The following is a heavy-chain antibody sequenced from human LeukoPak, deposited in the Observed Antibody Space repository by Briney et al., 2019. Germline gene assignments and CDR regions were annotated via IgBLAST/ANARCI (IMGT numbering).Heavy chain of an antibody. D-gene: IGHD3-10*02. CDR3: AELGITMIGGV. CDR1: GLTFSSYG. J-gene: IGHJ6*04. CDR2: ISSSGSTI. Sequence: GGSLRLSCVASGLTFSSYGMNWVRQAPGKGLEWVSYISSSGSTIYYADSVKGRFTISRDNAKNSLYLQMNSLRAEDTAVYYCAELGITMIGGVWGKGTTVTISS. V-gene: IGHV3-48*03.